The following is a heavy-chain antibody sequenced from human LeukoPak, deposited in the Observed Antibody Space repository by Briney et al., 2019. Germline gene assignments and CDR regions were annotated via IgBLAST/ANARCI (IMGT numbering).Heavy chain of an antibody. CDR1: GYTFTGYY. D-gene: IGHD6-13*01. J-gene: IGHJ4*02. Sequence: ASVKVSCKASGYTFTGYYMHWVRQAPGQGLEWMGRINPNSGGTNYAQKFQGRVTMTRDTSISTAYMYLSRLRSDDTAVYHCAREPLDSSSWSYYFVYWGQGTLVTVSS. CDR2: INPNSGGT. CDR3: AREPLDSSSWSYYFVY. V-gene: IGHV1-2*06.